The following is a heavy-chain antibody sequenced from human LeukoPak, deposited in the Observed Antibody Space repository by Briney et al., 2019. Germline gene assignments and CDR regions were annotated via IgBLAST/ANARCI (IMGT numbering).Heavy chain of an antibody. CDR1: GFTFTDSW. D-gene: IGHD3-16*02. CDR3: ARVRYGNYFDY. J-gene: IGHJ4*02. Sequence: GGSLRLSCAASGFTFTDSWMSWVRQPPGKGLEWVVNIKPDGTEKYYVDSLKGRFTVSRDNAKSSLYLQMSSLRAEDTAVYYCARVRYGNYFDYWGQGTLVTVPS. CDR2: IKPDGTEK. V-gene: IGHV3-7*04.